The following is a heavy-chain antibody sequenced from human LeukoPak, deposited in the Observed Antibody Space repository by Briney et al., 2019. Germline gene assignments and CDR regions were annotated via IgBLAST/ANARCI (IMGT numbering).Heavy chain of an antibody. Sequence: GASVKVSCKASVYTFTGYYMHWVRQAPGQGLEWMGWINPNSGGTNYAQKFQGRVTMTRDTSTSTAYMELSRLRSDDTAVYYCARAKTGITMVRGVITPMNYWGQGTLVTVSS. CDR1: VYTFTGYY. CDR2: INPNSGGT. CDR3: ARAKTGITMVRGVITPMNY. V-gene: IGHV1-2*02. D-gene: IGHD3-10*01. J-gene: IGHJ4*02.